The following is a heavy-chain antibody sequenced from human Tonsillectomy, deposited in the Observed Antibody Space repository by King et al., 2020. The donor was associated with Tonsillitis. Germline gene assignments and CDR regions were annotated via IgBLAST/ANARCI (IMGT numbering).Heavy chain of an antibody. CDR1: GFTFRSYA. D-gene: IGHD4-11*01. V-gene: IGHV3-30*18. J-gene: IGHJ4*02. CDR3: AKDLRDYLIDY. CDR2: ISYDGSNK. Sequence: VQLVESGGGVVQPGRSLRLSCAASGFTFRSYAMHWVRQAPGKGLEWVAVISYDGSNKYYADSVKGRFTISRDNSKNTLNLQMNSLRAEDTAVYYCAKDLRDYLIDYWGQGTLVTVSS.